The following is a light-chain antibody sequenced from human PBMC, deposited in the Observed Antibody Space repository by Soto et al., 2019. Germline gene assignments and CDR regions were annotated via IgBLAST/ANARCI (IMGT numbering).Light chain of an antibody. CDR1: SSNIGRNT. CDR3: AAWDDSLSGVV. Sequence: SVLTQPPSASGTPGQRVTISCSGSSSNIGRNTVNWYQQLPGTAPKLLIYSNNQRPSGVPDRFSGSKSGTSASLALSGLQSEDEADYYCAAWDDSLSGVVFGGGTKVTVL. J-gene: IGLJ2*01. V-gene: IGLV1-44*01. CDR2: SNN.